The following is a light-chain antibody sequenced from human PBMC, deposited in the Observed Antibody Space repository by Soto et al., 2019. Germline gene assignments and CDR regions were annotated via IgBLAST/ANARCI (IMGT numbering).Light chain of an antibody. J-gene: IGKJ1*01. CDR3: HSRA. Sequence: DIQVTQTPSTLSASVGDEVTITCRASQTISRWLAWYKQKPGRAPKLLIYDASTLESGVPSRFSGSGSETEFTLPISRLQPDDFATYFCHSRAFGQGTKVDIK. V-gene: IGKV1-5*01. CDR2: DAS. CDR1: QTISRW.